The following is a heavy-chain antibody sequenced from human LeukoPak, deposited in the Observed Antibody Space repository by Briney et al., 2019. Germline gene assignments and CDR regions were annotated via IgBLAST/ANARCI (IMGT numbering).Heavy chain of an antibody. V-gene: IGHV3-48*03. CDR2: ISSSGSTI. CDR3: ARDVEQQLVLGIYYYYCMDV. CDR1: GFTFSSYE. Sequence: GGSLRLSCAASGFTFSSYEMNWVRQAPGKGLEWVSYISSSGSTIYYADSVKGRFTISRDNAKNSLYLQMNSLRAEDTAVYYCARDVEQQLVLGIYYYYCMDVWGKGTTVTVSS. D-gene: IGHD6-13*01. J-gene: IGHJ6*03.